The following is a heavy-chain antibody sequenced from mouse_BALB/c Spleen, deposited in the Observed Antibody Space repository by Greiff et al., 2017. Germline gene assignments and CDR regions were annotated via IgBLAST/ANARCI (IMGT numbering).Heavy chain of an antibody. D-gene: IGHD2-14*01. Sequence: EVQRVESGPELVKPGASVKMSCKASGYTFTSYVMHWVKQKPGQGLEWIGYINPYNDGTKYNEKFKGKATLTSDKSSSTAYMELSSLTSEDSAVYYCARAYRYDGALAWFAYWGQGTLVTVSA. J-gene: IGHJ3*01. CDR2: INPYNDGT. CDR1: GYTFTSYV. V-gene: IGHV1-14*01. CDR3: ARAYRYDGALAWFAY.